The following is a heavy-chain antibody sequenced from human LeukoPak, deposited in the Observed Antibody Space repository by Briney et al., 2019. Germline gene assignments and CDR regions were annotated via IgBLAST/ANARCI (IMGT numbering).Heavy chain of an antibody. V-gene: IGHV3-21*01. CDR3: ARDQTRGYGMDV. CDR2: ISSSSSYI. CDR1: GFTFSSYA. Sequence: GGSLRLSCAASGFTFSSYAMSWVRQAPGKGLEWVSSISSSSSYIYYADSVKGRFTISRDNAKNSLYLQMNSLRAEDTAVYYCARDQTRGYGMDVWGQGTTVTVSS. D-gene: IGHD1-26*01. J-gene: IGHJ6*02.